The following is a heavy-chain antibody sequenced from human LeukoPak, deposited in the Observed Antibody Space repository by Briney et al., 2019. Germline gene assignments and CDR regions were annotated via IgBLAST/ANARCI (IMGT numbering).Heavy chain of an antibody. D-gene: IGHD4-17*01. CDR2: IIPILGIA. J-gene: IGHJ4*02. CDR1: GGTFSSYA. V-gene: IGHV1-69*04. Sequence: GASVKVSCKASGGTFSSYAISWVRQAPGQGLEWMGRIIPILGIANYAQKFQGRVAITADKSTSTAYMELSSLRSEDTAVYYCARSRDYGDYFDYWGQGTLVTVSS. CDR3: ARSRDYGDYFDY.